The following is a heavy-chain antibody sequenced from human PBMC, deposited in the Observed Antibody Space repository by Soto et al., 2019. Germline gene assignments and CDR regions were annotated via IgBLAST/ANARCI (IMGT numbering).Heavy chain of an antibody. CDR1: GGSFSGYY. CDR2: INHSGST. Sequence: SETLSLTCAVYGGSFSGYYWSWIRQPPGKGLEWIGEINHSGSTNYNPSLKSRVTISVDTSKNQFSLKLSSVTAADTAVYYCARGRRGYSYGEYYFDYWGQGTLVTVSS. CDR3: ARGRRGYSYGEYYFDY. V-gene: IGHV4-34*01. D-gene: IGHD5-18*01. J-gene: IGHJ4*02.